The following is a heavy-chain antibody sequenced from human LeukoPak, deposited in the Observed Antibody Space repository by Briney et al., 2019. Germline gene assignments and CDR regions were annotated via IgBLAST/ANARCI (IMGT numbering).Heavy chain of an antibody. D-gene: IGHD5-24*01. V-gene: IGHV6-1*01. CDR1: GDSVSSNSTA. CDR3: ARGGQGDGYSADEAFDI. Sequence: SQPLSLTCAISGDSVSSNSTANNWIRQSPSRDLEWLARTSYRSKWYSDYAVSVKSRITIIPDTSKNQFSLQLNSVTPEDTAVYYCARGGQGDGYSADEAFDIWGQGTMVTVSS. J-gene: IGHJ3*02. CDR2: TSYRSKWYS.